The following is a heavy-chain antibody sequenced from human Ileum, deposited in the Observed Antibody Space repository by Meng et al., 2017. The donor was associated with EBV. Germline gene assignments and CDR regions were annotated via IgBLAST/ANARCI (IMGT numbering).Heavy chain of an antibody. Sequence: QVRLGGLGPGTVRPLGALPPPCAVPGCSISSSNGWRWVRQPPGKGLEWIGEIYHSGSTNYNPSLKSRVTISVDKSKNQFSLNLSSVTAADTAVYYCARVGQWLPIDYWGQGTLVTVSS. D-gene: IGHD6-19*01. CDR2: IYHSGST. J-gene: IGHJ4*02. CDR3: ARVGQWLPIDY. V-gene: IGHV4-4*02. CDR1: GCSISSSNG.